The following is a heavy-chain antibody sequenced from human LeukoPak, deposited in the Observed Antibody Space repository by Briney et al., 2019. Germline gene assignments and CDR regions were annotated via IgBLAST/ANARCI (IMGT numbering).Heavy chain of an antibody. CDR1: GGSISSSSYY. CDR3: ARPPRGYSYEPFDI. Sequence: PSETLSLTCTVSGGSISSSSYYWGWIRQPPGKGLEWIGSIYYSGSTYYNPSLKSRVTISVDTSKNQFSLKLSSVTAADTAVYYCARPPRGYSYEPFDIWGQGTMVTVSS. CDR2: IYYSGST. J-gene: IGHJ3*02. D-gene: IGHD5-18*01. V-gene: IGHV4-39*01.